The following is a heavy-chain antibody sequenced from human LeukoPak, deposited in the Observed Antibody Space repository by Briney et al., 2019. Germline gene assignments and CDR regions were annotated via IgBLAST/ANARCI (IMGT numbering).Heavy chain of an antibody. Sequence: VGSLRLSCAASGFTFSSYSMNWVRQAPGKGLEWVSSTSSNSGHIFYEDSVKGRFSISRDNAKNSLYLQMDSLRAEDTAVYYCARGGTGATRDVTFDIWGHGAMVTVSS. D-gene: IGHD1-7*01. CDR2: TSSNSGHI. CDR1: GFTFSSYS. V-gene: IGHV3-21*01. J-gene: IGHJ3*02. CDR3: ARGGTGATRDVTFDI.